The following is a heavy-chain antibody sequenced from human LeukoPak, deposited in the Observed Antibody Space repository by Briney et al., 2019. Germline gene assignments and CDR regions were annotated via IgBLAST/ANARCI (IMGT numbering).Heavy chain of an antibody. V-gene: IGHV4-34*01. CDR1: GGSFSGYH. CDR2: INHSGST. Sequence: SETLSLTCAVYGGSFSGYHWSWIRQPPGKGLEWIGEINHSGSTNYNPSLKSRVTISVDTSKNQFSLKLSSVTAADTAVYYCARHWGYSYGYYYYYYYMDVWGKGTTVTISS. CDR3: ARHWGYSYGYYYYYYYMDV. J-gene: IGHJ6*03. D-gene: IGHD5-18*01.